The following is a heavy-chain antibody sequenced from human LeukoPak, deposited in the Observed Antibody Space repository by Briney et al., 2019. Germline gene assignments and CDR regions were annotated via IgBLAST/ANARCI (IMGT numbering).Heavy chain of an antibody. CDR2: ISAYNGNT. CDR1: GYTFTSYG. J-gene: IGHJ4*02. CDR3: ARDRGLRGYSGYDQFGY. Sequence: ASVKVSCKASGYTFTSYGISWVRQAPGQGLEWMGWISAYNGNTNYAQKLQGRVTMTTDTSTSTAYMELRSLRSDDTAVYYCARDRGLRGYSGYDQFGYWGQGTLVTVSS. V-gene: IGHV1-18*01. D-gene: IGHD5-12*01.